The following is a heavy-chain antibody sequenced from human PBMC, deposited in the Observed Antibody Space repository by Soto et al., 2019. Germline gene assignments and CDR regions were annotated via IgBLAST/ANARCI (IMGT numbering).Heavy chain of an antibody. V-gene: IGHV1-8*01. J-gene: IGHJ4*02. CDR3: VRLFYYGSGSWVE. CDR1: GYTFTSYD. CDR2: VNPNNGHT. Sequence: QVQLVQSGAEVKKPGASVKVSCKASGYTFTSYDINWVRQATGQGLEWMGWVNPNNGHTGYAQKFQGRVTMTRNTSISTDYIELDSLRSEDTAVYYCVRLFYYGSGSWVEWGQGTLVTVSS. D-gene: IGHD3-10*01.